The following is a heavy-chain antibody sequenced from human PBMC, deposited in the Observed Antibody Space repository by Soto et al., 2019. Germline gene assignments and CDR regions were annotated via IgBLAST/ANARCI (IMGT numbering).Heavy chain of an antibody. CDR1: GFTFSNYA. J-gene: IGHJ3*01. Sequence: EVQLLESGGGLVQPGGSLRLSCAASGFTFSNYAMTWVGQAPGKGLEWVSGISGSGRSTYYADSVKGRFTISRDNSKNTLYVQMNSLRVEDTALYYCAKDFYITVGEVLAAAAEFDVWGQGTMVPVSS. V-gene: IGHV3-23*01. D-gene: IGHD6-13*01. CDR2: ISGSGRST. CDR3: AKDFYITVGEVLAAAAEFDV.